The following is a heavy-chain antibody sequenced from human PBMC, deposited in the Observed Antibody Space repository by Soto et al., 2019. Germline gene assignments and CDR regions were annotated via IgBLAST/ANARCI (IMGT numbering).Heavy chain of an antibody. J-gene: IGHJ3*01. D-gene: IGHD4-17*01. CDR2: ISAYNGNT. CDR3: ARHMTTVTTIAFDV. Sequence: GASVKVSCKASGYSFASYGISWVRQAPGQGLEWMGWISAYNGNTNYAQKLQGRVTMTTDTSTSTAYMELRSLRSDDTAVYYCARHMTTVTTIAFDVWGQGTMVTVS. V-gene: IGHV1-18*01. CDR1: GYSFASYG.